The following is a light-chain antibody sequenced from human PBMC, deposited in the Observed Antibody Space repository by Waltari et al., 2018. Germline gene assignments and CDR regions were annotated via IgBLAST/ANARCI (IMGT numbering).Light chain of an antibody. V-gene: IGLV1-47*01. CDR1: SSNIGRNY. Sequence: QSVLTQPPSASGTPGQRVTIPCSGSSSNIGRNYVYWYQQLPGTAPKLLMYRNNQRPSGVPDRFSGSKSGTSASLAISGLRSEDEGDYHCAAWDDSLSGPVFGGGTKLTVL. CDR3: AAWDDSLSGPV. CDR2: RNN. J-gene: IGLJ3*02.